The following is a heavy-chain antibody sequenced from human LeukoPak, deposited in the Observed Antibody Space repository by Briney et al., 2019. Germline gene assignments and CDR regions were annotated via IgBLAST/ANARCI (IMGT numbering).Heavy chain of an antibody. CDR2: VAKDGGHK. CDR3: AREHSHSNWFFDL. V-gene: IGHV3-30*03. CDR1: GFTFSDYG. D-gene: IGHD4-11*01. J-gene: IGHJ2*01. Sequence: GESLRLSCVASGFTFSDYGIQWVRQAPGKGLEWVAVVAKDGGHKVYSDSVKGRLSISRDNSKNTAFLQMDSLRAEDAAVYFCAREHSHSNWFFDLWGPGTPVTVSS.